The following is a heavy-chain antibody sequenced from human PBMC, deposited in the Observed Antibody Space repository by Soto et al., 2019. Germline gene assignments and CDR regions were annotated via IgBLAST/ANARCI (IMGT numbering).Heavy chain of an antibody. V-gene: IGHV1-69*06. CDR2: IIPIFGTA. J-gene: IGHJ6*02. CDR1: GGTFSSYA. Sequence: SVKFSCKASGGTFSSYAISWVRQAPGQGLEWMGGIIPIFGTANYAQTVKGRVTITADKSTSTAYMEPSSLRSEDTAVYYCARSLRFLEWLNEGCMDVWGQGTTVTVSS. CDR3: ARSLRFLEWLNEGCMDV. D-gene: IGHD3-3*01.